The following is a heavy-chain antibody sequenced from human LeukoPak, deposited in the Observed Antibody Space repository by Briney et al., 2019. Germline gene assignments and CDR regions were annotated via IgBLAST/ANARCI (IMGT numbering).Heavy chain of an antibody. CDR3: ARPVRCSATTCTGPFDY. J-gene: IGHJ4*02. CDR2: INHSGIT. CDR1: GGSFTDYY. Sequence: PSETLSLTCAVYGGSFTDYYWNWIRQPPGKGLEWIGEINHSGITHYNPSLKSRVTISVDTSKNQFSLRLTSVTASDTAVYYCARPVRCSATTCTGPFDYWGQGTLVTVSS. V-gene: IGHV4-34*01. D-gene: IGHD6-19*01.